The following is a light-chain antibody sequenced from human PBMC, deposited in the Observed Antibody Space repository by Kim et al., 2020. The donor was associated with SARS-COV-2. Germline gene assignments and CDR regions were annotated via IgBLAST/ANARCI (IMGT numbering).Light chain of an antibody. Sequence: GDSATLHCRSGQSVNHNFAWYAQNPGPAPRLLIYGAPNRATDIPDRFRGSGSETVFTLIISNLHSEDIAVYYCQQYDNWPPYSCGQGTKLE. CDR2: GAP. CDR3: QQYDNWPPYS. V-gene: IGKV3-15*01. CDR1: QSVNHN. J-gene: IGKJ2*01.